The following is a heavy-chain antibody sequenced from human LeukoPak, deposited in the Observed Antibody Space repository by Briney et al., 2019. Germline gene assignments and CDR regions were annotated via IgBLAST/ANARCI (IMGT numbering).Heavy chain of an antibody. Sequence: GGSLRLSCAASGFTFSSYAMSWVRQAPGKGLEWVSAISGSGGSTYYADSVKGRFTISRDNSKNRLYLQMNSLRAEDTAVYYCAKVPGFGEAYYFDYWGQGTLSPSPQ. CDR1: GFTFSSYA. V-gene: IGHV3-23*01. J-gene: IGHJ4*02. D-gene: IGHD3-10*01. CDR2: ISGSGGST. CDR3: AKVPGFGEAYYFDY.